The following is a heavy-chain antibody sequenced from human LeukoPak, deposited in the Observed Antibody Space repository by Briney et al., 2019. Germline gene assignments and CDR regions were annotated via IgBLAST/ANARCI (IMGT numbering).Heavy chain of an antibody. V-gene: IGHV4-34*01. CDR2: INHSGST. Sequence: SETLSLTCAVYGGSFSGYYWSWIRQPPWKGLEWIGEINHSGSTNYNPSLKSRVTISVDTSKNQFSLKLSSVTAADTAVYYCAKDSSSSGGGLDPWGQGTLVTVSS. CDR3: AKDSSSSGGGLDP. D-gene: IGHD6-6*01. CDR1: GGSFSGYY. J-gene: IGHJ5*02.